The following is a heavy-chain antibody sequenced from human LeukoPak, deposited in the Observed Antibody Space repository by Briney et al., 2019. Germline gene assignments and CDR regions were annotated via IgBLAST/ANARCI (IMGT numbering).Heavy chain of an antibody. Sequence: ASVKVSCKVSGYTFTDYYMHWVQQAPGKGLEWMELVDPEDGETIYAEKFQGRVTITADTSTGTAYMELSSLRSEDTAVYYCAIEYYYDSSGYYQYWGQGTLVTVSS. D-gene: IGHD3-22*01. CDR2: VDPEDGET. J-gene: IGHJ4*02. CDR1: GYTFTDYY. V-gene: IGHV1-69-2*01. CDR3: AIEYYYDSSGYYQY.